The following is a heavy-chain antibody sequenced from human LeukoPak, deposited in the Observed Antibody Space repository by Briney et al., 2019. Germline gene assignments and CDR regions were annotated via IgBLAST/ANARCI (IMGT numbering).Heavy chain of an antibody. J-gene: IGHJ4*02. CDR3: ARGVFGESLES. V-gene: IGHV1-2*02. D-gene: IGHD3-10*02. Sequence: RASVKVSCKASGHTFPGYYLYWVRPAPGQGLTWMGWMKPNVGGANFPQKFQGRVTVTSDPAISAAYMELRRLRSDDTAVYYCARGVFGESLESWGQGTLVTVSS. CDR2: MKPNVGGA. CDR1: GHTFPGYY.